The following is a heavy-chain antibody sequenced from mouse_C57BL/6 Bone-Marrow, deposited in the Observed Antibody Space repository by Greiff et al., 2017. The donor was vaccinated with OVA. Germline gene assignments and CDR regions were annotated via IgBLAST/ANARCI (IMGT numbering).Heavy chain of an antibody. CDR2: INPNNGGT. D-gene: IGHD1-1*01. CDR3: ARGGYYGSSSGYFDV. CDR1: GYTFTDYN. Sequence: VQLQQSGPELVKPGASVKIPCKASGYTFTDYNMDWVKQSHGKSLEWIGDINPNNGGTIYNQKFKGKATLTVDKSSSTAYMELRSLTSEDSAVYYCARGGYYGSSSGYFDVWGTGTTVTVSS. J-gene: IGHJ1*03. V-gene: IGHV1-18*01.